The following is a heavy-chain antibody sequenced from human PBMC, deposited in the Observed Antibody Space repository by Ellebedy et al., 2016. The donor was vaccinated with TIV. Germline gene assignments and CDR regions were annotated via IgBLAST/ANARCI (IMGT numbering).Heavy chain of an antibody. D-gene: IGHD3-9*01. CDR2: IKQDGSEK. CDR3: ARVARYFDWSFDY. Sequence: GESLKISCAASGFTFSSYWMSWVRQAPGKGLEWVANIKQDGSEKYYVDSVKGRFTISRDNAKNSLYLQMNSLRAEDTAVYYCARVARYFDWSFDYWGQGTLVTVSS. CDR1: GFTFSSYW. V-gene: IGHV3-7*01. J-gene: IGHJ4*02.